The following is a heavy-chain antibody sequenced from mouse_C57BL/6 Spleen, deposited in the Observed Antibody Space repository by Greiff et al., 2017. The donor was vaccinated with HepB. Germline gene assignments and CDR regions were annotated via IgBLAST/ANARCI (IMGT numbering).Heavy chain of an antibody. CDR2: IYPGDGDT. CDR3: ARSGYGSPFAY. J-gene: IGHJ3*01. V-gene: IGHV1-80*01. CDR1: GYAFSSYW. D-gene: IGHD1-1*01. Sequence: VQLQQSGAELVEPGASVKISCKASGYAFSSYWMNWVKQRPGKGLEWIGQIYPGDGDTNYNGKFKGKATLTADKSSSTAYMQLSSLTSEDSAVYFCARSGYGSPFAYWGQGTLVTVSA.